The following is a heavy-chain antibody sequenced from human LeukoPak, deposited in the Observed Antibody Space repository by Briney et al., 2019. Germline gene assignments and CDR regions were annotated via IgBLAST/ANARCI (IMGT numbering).Heavy chain of an antibody. Sequence: GGSLRLSCAASGFTISSYAMSWVRPAPGKGLEWVSGISGSGTNTDYADSVKGRFTISRDNSKNTLYLQMNSLRAEDTAVYYCAKDFFRGLDYFDYWGQGTLVTVSS. CDR1: GFTISSYA. J-gene: IGHJ4*02. CDR2: ISGSGTNT. D-gene: IGHD2/OR15-2a*01. V-gene: IGHV3-23*01. CDR3: AKDFFRGLDYFDY.